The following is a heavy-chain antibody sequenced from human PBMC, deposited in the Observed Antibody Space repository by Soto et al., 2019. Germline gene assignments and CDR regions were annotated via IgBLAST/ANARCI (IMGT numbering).Heavy chain of an antibody. J-gene: IGHJ4*02. CDR1: GYTFTSYG. CDR3: ARDFPSGYCSGGSRPTFDY. V-gene: IGHV1-18*04. CDR2: ISAYNGNT. D-gene: IGHD2-15*01. Sequence: ASVKVSCKASGYTFTSYGISWARQAPGQGLEWMGWISAYNGNTNYAQKLQGRVTMTTDTSTSTAYMELRSLRSDDTAVYYCARDFPSGYCSGGSRPTFDYWGQGTLVTVSS.